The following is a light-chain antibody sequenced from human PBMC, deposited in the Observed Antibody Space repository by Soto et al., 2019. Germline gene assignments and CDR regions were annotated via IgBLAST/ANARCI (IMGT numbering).Light chain of an antibody. V-gene: IGLV2-14*01. CDR1: SSDVGGYNY. CDR2: EVG. Sequence: QSVLAQPASVSGSPGQSITISCTGTSSDVGGYNYVSWYQQHPGKAPKLMIYEVGNRPSGVSNRFSGSKSGNTASLTISGLQAEDEADYYCSSYTSSTTLYVFGTGTKVTLL. CDR3: SSYTSSTTLYV. J-gene: IGLJ1*01.